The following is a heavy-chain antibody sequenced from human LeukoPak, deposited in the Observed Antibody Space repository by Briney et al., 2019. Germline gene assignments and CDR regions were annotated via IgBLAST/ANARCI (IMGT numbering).Heavy chain of an antibody. V-gene: IGHV3-49*04. Sequence: GGSLRLSCTASGFTFGDSAMSWVRQAPGKGLEWVGFIRSKVYGGTTEYAASVKGRFTISRDDSKGIAYLQMNSLKTEDTAVYYCTRVSSSSWYEGYYFDYWGQGTLVTVSS. CDR2: IRSKVYGGTT. CDR3: TRVSSSSWYEGYYFDY. D-gene: IGHD6-13*01. J-gene: IGHJ4*02. CDR1: GFTFGDSA.